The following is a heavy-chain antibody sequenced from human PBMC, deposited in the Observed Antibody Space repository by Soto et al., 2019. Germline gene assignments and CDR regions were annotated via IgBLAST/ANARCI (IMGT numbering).Heavy chain of an antibody. J-gene: IGHJ4*02. CDR1: GGSISSYY. D-gene: IGHD3-3*01. V-gene: IGHV4-59*01. CDR2: IYYSGST. CDR3: ARVGVLRFLEWFPFDY. Sequence: LETLSLTCTASGGSISSYYWSWIRQPPWKGLEWIGYIYYSGSTNYNPSLKSRVTISVDTSKNQFSLKLSSVTAADTAVYYCARVGVLRFLEWFPFDYWGQGTLVTVSS.